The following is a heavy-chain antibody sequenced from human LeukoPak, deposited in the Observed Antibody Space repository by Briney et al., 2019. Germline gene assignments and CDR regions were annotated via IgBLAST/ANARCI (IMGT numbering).Heavy chain of an antibody. CDR3: ARDSRYYDFWSGYLDY. D-gene: IGHD3-3*01. CDR1: SGFISNYY. CDR2: ISTSGNT. Sequence: SETLSLTCSVSSGFISNYYWSWIRQPAGKGLEWIGRISTSGNTNYSPSLKSRVTMSVETSKNQFFLNLRSVTAADTAVYYCARDSRYYDFWSGYLDYWGQGALVTVSS. V-gene: IGHV4-4*07. J-gene: IGHJ4*02.